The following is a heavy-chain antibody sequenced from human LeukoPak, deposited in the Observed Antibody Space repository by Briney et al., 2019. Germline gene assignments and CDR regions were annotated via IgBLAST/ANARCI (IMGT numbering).Heavy chain of an antibody. D-gene: IGHD3-3*01. CDR2: IYYNGNT. V-gene: IGHV4-59*12. Sequence: SEALSLTCSVSDGSINSYYWNWIRRPPGKGLEWIGYIYYNGNTNYSPSLKSRVTMSVDTSKNLFSLKLSSVTAADTAVYYCARARGRWSGYYFDYWGQGTLVTVSS. CDR3: ARARGRWSGYYFDY. CDR1: DGSINSYY. J-gene: IGHJ4*02.